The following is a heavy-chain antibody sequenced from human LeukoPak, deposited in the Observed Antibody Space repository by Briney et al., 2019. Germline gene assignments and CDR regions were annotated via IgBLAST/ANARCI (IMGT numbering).Heavy chain of an antibody. CDR2: ISAYNGNT. CDR1: GYTFTSYG. CDR3: ARNYYDSSGYYRFDY. D-gene: IGHD3-22*01. J-gene: IGHJ4*02. V-gene: IGHV1-18*01. Sequence: ASVKVSCKASGYTFTSYGSSWVRQAPGQGLEWMGWISAYNGNTNYAQKLQGRVTMTTDTSTSTAYMELRSLRSDDTAVYYCARNYYDSSGYYRFDYWGQGTLVTVSS.